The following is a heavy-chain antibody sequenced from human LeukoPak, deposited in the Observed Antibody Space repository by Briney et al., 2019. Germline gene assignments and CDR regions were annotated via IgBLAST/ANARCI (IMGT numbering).Heavy chain of an antibody. J-gene: IGHJ4*02. CDR3: ARGRVYFDY. CDR1: GGSISSSIYY. CDR2: IYYSGST. Sequence: SETLSLTCTVSGGSISSSIYYWGWIRQPPGKGLEWIGSIYYSGSTYYNPSLKSRVTISVDTSKNQFSLKLSSVTAADTAVYYCARGRVYFDYWGQGTLVTVSS. V-gene: IGHV4-39*07.